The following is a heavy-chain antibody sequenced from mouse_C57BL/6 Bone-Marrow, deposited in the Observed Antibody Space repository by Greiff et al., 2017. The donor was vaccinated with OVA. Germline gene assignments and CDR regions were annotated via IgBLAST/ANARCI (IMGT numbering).Heavy chain of an antibody. V-gene: IGHV7-3*01. CDR2: ITNKANGYTT. Sequence: DVMLVESGGGLVQPGGSLSLSCAASGFTFTDYYMSWVRQPPGKALEWLGFITNKANGYTTEYSASVKGRFTISRDNSKSILYLQMNALRAEDSATYYCARYYYGSSYNWYFDVWGTGTTVTVSS. J-gene: IGHJ1*03. D-gene: IGHD1-1*01. CDR3: ARYYYGSSYNWYFDV. CDR1: GFTFTDYY.